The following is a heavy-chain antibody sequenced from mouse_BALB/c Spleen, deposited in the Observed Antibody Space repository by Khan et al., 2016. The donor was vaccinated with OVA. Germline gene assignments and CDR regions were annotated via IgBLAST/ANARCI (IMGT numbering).Heavy chain of an antibody. CDR1: GYTFTTYW. CDR3: ARDRIDY. V-gene: IGHV1-7*01. Sequence: QVQLKESGAELAKPGASVKMSCKASGYTFTTYWMHWVKQRPGQGLEWIGYINPTSGYIDYNQKFKDKATLTADKSSSTAYMQLSSLTSDDSAVYYCARDRIDYWGQGTTLTVSS. CDR2: INPTSGYI. J-gene: IGHJ2*01.